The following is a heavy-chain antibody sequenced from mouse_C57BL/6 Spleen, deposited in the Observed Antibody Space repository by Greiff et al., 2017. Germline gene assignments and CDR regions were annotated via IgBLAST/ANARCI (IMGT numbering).Heavy chain of an antibody. D-gene: IGHD4-1*01. Sequence: QVQLKQPGAELVMPGASVKLSCKASGYTFTSYWMHWVKQRPGQGLEWIGEIDPSDSYTNYNQKFKGKSTLTVDKSSSTAYMQLSSLTSEDSAVYYCARGWDDYFDYWGQGTPLPVSS. CDR1: GYTFTSYW. V-gene: IGHV1-69*01. J-gene: IGHJ2*01. CDR2: IDPSDSYT. CDR3: ARGWDDYFDY.